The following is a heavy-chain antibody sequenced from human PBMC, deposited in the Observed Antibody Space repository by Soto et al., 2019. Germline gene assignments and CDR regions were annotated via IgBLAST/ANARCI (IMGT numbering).Heavy chain of an antibody. CDR3: ARAGYCSSTSCYSGARLVYGMDV. D-gene: IGHD2-2*03. CDR2: ISYDGSNK. CDR1: GFTFSSYA. J-gene: IGHJ6*02. Sequence: PGGSLRLSCAASGFTFSSYAMHWVRQAPGKGLEWVAVISYDGSNKYYADSVKGRFTISRDNSKNTLYLQMNSLRAEDTAVYYCARAGYCSSTSCYSGARLVYGMDVWGQGTTVTVSS. V-gene: IGHV3-30-3*01.